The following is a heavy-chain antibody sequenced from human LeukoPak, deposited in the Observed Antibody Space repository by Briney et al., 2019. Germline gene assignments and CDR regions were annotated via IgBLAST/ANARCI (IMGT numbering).Heavy chain of an antibody. Sequence: GGSLRLSCSASGFTFSIYVMHWVRQAPGKGLEDVSAISSNGGSTYYADSVRGRFTISRDNSKNTLFLQMSSLRAEDTAVYYCVKDDRYYYDRSGYPSWGQGTLVTVSS. CDR2: ISSNGGST. D-gene: IGHD3-22*01. CDR3: VKDDRYYYDRSGYPS. V-gene: IGHV3-64D*09. CDR1: GFTFSIYV. J-gene: IGHJ4*02.